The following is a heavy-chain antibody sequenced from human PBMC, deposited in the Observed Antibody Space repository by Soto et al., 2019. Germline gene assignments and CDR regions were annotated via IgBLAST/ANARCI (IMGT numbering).Heavy chain of an antibody. J-gene: IGHJ3*02. CDR1: GFTFTSSA. CDR3: AAESPMARGVDPPTAVDI. V-gene: IGHV1-58*02. CDR2: IVVGSGNT. Sequence: SVKVSCKASGFTFTSSAMQWVRQARGQRLEWIGWIVVGSGNTNYAQKFQERVTITRDMSTSTAYMELSSLRSEDTAVYYCAAESPMARGVDPPTAVDIWGQGTMVTVS. D-gene: IGHD3-10*01.